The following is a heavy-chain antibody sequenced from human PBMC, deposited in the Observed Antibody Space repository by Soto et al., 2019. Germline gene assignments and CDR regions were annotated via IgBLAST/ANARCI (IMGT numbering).Heavy chain of an antibody. CDR1: GFTFSQYD. J-gene: IGHJ3*02. CDR2: IGSDGDT. V-gene: IGHV3-13*01. D-gene: IGHD3-10*01. CDR3: ARGNGKNYGPAMGDGFDI. Sequence: VGSLRLSCVVSGFTFSQYDMYWVRQVSGKGLEWVSGIGSDGDTYYAASVKGRFTVSRENDKNSLYLQMRGLRPGDTAVYYCARGNGKNYGPAMGDGFDIWGQGTTVTVSS.